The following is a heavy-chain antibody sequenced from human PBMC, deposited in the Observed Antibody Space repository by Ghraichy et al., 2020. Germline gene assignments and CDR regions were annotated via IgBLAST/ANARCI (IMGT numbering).Heavy chain of an antibody. CDR2: IIPIFGTA. J-gene: IGHJ5*02. V-gene: IGHV1-69*13. CDR1: GGTFSSYA. CDR3: ARDGPSGYQFFDP. D-gene: IGHD3-22*01. Sequence: SVKVSCKASGGTFSSYAISWVRLAPGQGLEWMGGIIPIFGTANYAQKFQGRVTITADESTSTAYMELSSLRSEDTAVYYCARDGPSGYQFFDPWGQGTLVTVSS.